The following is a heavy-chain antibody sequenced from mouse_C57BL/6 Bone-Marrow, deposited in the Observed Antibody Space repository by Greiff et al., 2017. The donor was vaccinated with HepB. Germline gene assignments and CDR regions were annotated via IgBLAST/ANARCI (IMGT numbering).Heavy chain of an antibody. V-gene: IGHV5-17*01. CDR2: ISSGRSTI. J-gene: IGHJ4*01. CDR3: ARDDYYYYAMDY. CDR1: GFTFSDYG. D-gene: IGHD2-4*01. Sequence: EVKLMESGGGLVKPGGSLKLSCAASGFTFSDYGMHWVRQAPEKGLEWVAYISSGRSTIYYADTVKGRFTIYRDNAKNTLFLQMTSLRSEDTAMYYCARDDYYYYAMDYWGQGTSVTVSS.